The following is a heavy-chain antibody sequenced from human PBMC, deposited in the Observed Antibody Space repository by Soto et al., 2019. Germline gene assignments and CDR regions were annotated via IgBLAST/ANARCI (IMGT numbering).Heavy chain of an antibody. J-gene: IGHJ4*02. V-gene: IGHV2-5*02. Sequence: SGPTLVNPTQTLTLTCTFSGFSLSTSGVGVGWIRQPPGKALEWLGIIFWDDDKRYRPSLKSRLTITKDTSKNQLVLTMTNMDPVGTGTYYCAQLPWKQLCPRAPVFNWGQGTPVTVSS. CDR3: AQLPWKQLCPRAPVFN. CDR1: GFSLSTSGVG. CDR2: IFWDDDK. D-gene: IGHD1-1*01.